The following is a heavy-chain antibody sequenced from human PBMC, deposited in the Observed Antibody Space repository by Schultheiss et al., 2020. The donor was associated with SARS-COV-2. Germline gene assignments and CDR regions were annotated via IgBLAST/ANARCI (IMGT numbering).Heavy chain of an antibody. J-gene: IGHJ5*02. CDR2: IYTSGST. CDR1: GGSISSYY. CDR3: ASQLVGATTSYWFDP. Sequence: SETLSLTCTVSGGSISSYYWSWIRQPAGKGLEWIGRIYTSGSTNYNPSLKSRVTIPVDTSKNQFSLKLSSVTAADTAVYYCASQLVGATTSYWFDPWGQGTLVTVSS. V-gene: IGHV4-4*07. D-gene: IGHD1-26*01.